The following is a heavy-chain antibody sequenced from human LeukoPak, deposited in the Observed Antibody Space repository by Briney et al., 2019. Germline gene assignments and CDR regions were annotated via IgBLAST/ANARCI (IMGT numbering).Heavy chain of an antibody. J-gene: IGHJ3*02. D-gene: IGHD3-22*01. V-gene: IGHV3-53*01. CDR1: GFIVSSNY. CDR2: IYSGGST. CDR3: AKDNFDSSGTQYDAFDT. Sequence: GGSLRLSCAASGFIVSSNYMSWVRQAPGKGLEWVSIIYSGGSTYYADSVKGRFTISRDISKNTLYLQMNSLRAEDTAVYYCAKDNFDSSGTQYDAFDTWGQGTMVTVSS.